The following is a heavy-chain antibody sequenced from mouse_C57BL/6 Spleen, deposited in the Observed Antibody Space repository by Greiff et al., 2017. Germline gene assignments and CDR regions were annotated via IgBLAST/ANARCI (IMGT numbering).Heavy chain of an antibody. J-gene: IGHJ2*01. V-gene: IGHV14-2*01. Sequence: EVKLQQSGAELVKPGASVKLSCTASGFNIKDYYMHWVKQRTEQGLEWIGRIDPEDGETTYAPKFQGKATITADTSSNTAYLQLSSLTSEDTAVYYCARSKYYSNYYFDYWGQGTTLTVSS. D-gene: IGHD2-5*01. CDR1: GFNIKDYY. CDR2: IDPEDGET. CDR3: ARSKYYSNYYFDY.